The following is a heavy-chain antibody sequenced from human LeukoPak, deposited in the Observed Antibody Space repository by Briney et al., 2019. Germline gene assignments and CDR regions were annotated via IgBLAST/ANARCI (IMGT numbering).Heavy chain of an antibody. V-gene: IGHV3-23*01. D-gene: IGHD7-27*01. CDR3: SKVGNLRTSFDAFDI. CDR2: ISGSGGST. CDR1: GFTFSSYA. J-gene: IGHJ3*02. Sequence: GGSLRLSCAASGFTFSSYAMSWVRQAPGKGLEWVSAISGSGGSTYYADSVKGRFTISRDNSKNTLYLQMNSLRAEDTAVYYCSKVGNLRTSFDAFDIWGQGTMVTVSS.